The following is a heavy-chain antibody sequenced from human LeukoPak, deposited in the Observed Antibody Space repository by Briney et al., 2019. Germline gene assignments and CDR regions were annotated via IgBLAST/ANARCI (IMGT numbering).Heavy chain of an antibody. V-gene: IGHV3-66*04. Sequence: GGSLRLSCAASGFTVSSNYMSWVRQAPGKGLEWVSVIYSAASTYYADSVKRRFTVSRDNSKNTLYLQMNSLRAEDTAVYYCARHLSGDDIWGQGTMVTVSS. CDR2: IYSAAST. J-gene: IGHJ3*02. D-gene: IGHD4-17*01. CDR1: GFTVSSNY. CDR3: ARHLSGDDI.